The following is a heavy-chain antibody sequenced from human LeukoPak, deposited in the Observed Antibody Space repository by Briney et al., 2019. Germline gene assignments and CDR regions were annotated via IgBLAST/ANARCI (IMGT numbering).Heavy chain of an antibody. D-gene: IGHD3-3*01. Sequence: SVKVSCKASGYTFTGYYMHWVRQAPGQGLEWMGRIIPILGIANYAQKFQGRVTITADKSTSTAYMELSSLRSEDTAVYYCARVTGLRFFLDYWGQGTLVTVSS. J-gene: IGHJ4*02. V-gene: IGHV1-69*04. CDR1: GYTFTGYY. CDR2: IIPILGIA. CDR3: ARVTGLRFFLDY.